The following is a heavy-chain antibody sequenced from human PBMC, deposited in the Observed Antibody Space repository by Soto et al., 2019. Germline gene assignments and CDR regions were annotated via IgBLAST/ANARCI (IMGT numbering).Heavy chain of an antibody. V-gene: IGHV1-2*04. CDR1: GYSFTDYH. Sequence: ASVKVSCKASGYSFTDYHIHWVRQAPGQGLEWLGRINPKSGGTSTAQKFQGWVTMTTDTSISTASMELTRLTSDDTAIYYCARGDSTDCSNGVCSFCYTHAMDFWGQGTTVTVSS. CDR3: ARGDSTDCSNGVCSFCYTHAMDF. CDR2: INPKSGGT. J-gene: IGHJ6*02. D-gene: IGHD2-8*01.